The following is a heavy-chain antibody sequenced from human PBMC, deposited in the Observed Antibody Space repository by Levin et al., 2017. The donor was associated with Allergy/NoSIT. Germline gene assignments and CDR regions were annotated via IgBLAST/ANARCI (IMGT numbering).Heavy chain of an antibody. V-gene: IGHV1-46*01. CDR1: GSTFTSYY. D-gene: IGHD5-24*01. CDR3: ARDREGDGYKAGPGDY. Sequence: GESLKISCQASGSTFTSYYMHWVRQAPGQGLEWMGIINPSGGSTSYAQKFQGRVTMTRDTSTSTVYMELSSLRSEDTAVYYCARDREGDGYKAGPGDYWGQGTLVTVSS. J-gene: IGHJ4*02. CDR2: INPSGGST.